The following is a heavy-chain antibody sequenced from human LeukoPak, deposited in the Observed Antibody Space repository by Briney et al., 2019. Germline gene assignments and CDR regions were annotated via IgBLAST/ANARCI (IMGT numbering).Heavy chain of an antibody. Sequence: SQTLSLTCTISGGSIRSSGYYWSWIRQHPGKGLEWIGYIHHTGSTYYNPSLKSRLTISVDTPKNQFSLRLSSVTAADTAVYYCARLVPHYYYGLDLWGQGTTATVSS. CDR2: IHHTGST. CDR3: ARLVPHYYYGLDL. D-gene: IGHD2-8*02. J-gene: IGHJ6*02. CDR1: GGSIRSSGYY. V-gene: IGHV4-31*03.